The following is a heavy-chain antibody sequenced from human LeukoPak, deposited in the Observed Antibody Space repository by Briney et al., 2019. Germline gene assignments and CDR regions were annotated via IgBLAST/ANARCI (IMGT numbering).Heavy chain of an antibody. D-gene: IGHD3-22*01. Sequence: ASVKVSCKVSGYTLTELSMHWVRQAPGKGLEWMGGFDPEDGETIYAQKFQGRVTMTEDTSTDTAYMELSSLRSEDTAVYYCATCHSSGYGMRFDYWGQGTLVTVSS. CDR2: FDPEDGET. CDR3: ATCHSSGYGMRFDY. CDR1: GYTLTELS. V-gene: IGHV1-24*01. J-gene: IGHJ4*02.